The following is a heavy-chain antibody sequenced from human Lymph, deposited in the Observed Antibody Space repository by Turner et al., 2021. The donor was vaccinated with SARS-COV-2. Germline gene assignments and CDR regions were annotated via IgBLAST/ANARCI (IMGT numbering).Heavy chain of an antibody. CDR3: ARGFDY. J-gene: IGHJ4*02. CDR1: VGSISSYY. Sequence: QVQLQESGPGMVKPSETLSLTCTVSVGSISSYYWSWIRQPPGKGLEWIGHIYYSGSTNYNPSLKSRVTISVDTSKNQFSLKLTSVTAADTAVYYCARGFDYWGQGTLVTVSP. V-gene: IGHV4-59*01. CDR2: IYYSGST.